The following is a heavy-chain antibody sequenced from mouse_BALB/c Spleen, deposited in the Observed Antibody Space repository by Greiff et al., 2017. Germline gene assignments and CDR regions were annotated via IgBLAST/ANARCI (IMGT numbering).Heavy chain of an antibody. J-gene: IGHJ3*01. Sequence: EVKLVESGGGLVQPGGSPRLSCATSGFTFTDYYMSWVRQPPGKALEWLGFIRNKANGCTTEYSASVKGRFTISRDNSQSILYLQMNTLRAEDSATYYCAREGLRYYGLFAYWGQGTLVTVSA. V-gene: IGHV7-3*02. CDR2: IRNKANGCTT. CDR1: GFTFTDYY. D-gene: IGHD1-2*01. CDR3: AREGLRYYGLFAY.